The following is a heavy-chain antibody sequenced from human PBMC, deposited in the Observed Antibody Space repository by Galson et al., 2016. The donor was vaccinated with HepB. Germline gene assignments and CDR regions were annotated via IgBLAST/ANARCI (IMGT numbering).Heavy chain of an antibody. J-gene: IGHJ6*02. CDR3: ARDRGSNSLKGYGMDV. CDR1: GFTFSSNW. D-gene: IGHD3-10*01. V-gene: IGHV3-7*05. CDR2: IKEDGSEK. Sequence: SLRLSCAGSGFTFSSNWMSWVRQAPGKGLEWVANIKEDGSEKYYVDSVKGRFTISRDNAKNSLFLQMNSLRAEDTAVDYCARDRGSNSLKGYGMDVRGQGATVTVAS.